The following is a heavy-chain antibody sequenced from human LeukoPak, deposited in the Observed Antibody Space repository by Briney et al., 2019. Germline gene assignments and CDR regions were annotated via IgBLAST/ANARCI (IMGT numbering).Heavy chain of an antibody. J-gene: IGHJ3*02. V-gene: IGHV3-15*01. Sequence: PGGSLRLSCAASGFTFSNAWMSWVRQAPGKGLEWVGRIKSKTDGGTTAYAAHVQGRFTISRDDSKNTLYLQMNSLKTEDTAVYYCTTDVKYYYDSSGYYPDDAFDIWGQGTMVTVSS. CDR3: TTDVKYYYDSSGYYPDDAFDI. D-gene: IGHD3-22*01. CDR1: GFTFSNAW. CDR2: IKSKTDGGTT.